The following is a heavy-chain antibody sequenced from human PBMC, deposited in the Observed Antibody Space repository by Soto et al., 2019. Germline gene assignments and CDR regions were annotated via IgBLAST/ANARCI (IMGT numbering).Heavy chain of an antibody. D-gene: IGHD2-15*01. Sequence: QVQLQESGPGLAKPSETLSLTCTVSGGSISSYYWSWIRQPPGKGLEWIGYIYYSGSTNYNPSLKSRVTISVDTSKNQFSLKLSSVTAADTAVYYCARAYRRYCSGGSCYSYYYYYMDVWGKGTTVTVSS. V-gene: IGHV4-59*01. CDR2: IYYSGST. CDR1: GGSISSYY. CDR3: ARAYRRYCSGGSCYSYYYYYMDV. J-gene: IGHJ6*03.